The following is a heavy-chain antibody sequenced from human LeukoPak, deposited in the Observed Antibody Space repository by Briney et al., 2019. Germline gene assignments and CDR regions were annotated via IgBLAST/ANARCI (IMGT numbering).Heavy chain of an antibody. J-gene: IGHJ6*02. D-gene: IGHD6-6*01. CDR3: ARERALRIAARFKDGMDV. CDR2: IYATGST. V-gene: IGHV4-4*07. Sequence: PSETLSLTCTVSGASINNYYWNWIRQPAGKGLEWIGRIYATGSTNYNPSLKSRVTISVDTSKNQFSLKLSSVTAADTAVYYCARERALRIAARFKDGMDVWGQGTTVTVSS. CDR1: GASINNYY.